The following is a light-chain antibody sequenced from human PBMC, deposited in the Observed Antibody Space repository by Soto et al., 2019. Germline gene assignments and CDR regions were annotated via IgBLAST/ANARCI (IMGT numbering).Light chain of an antibody. CDR1: QSVTFY. CDR2: DTS. CDR3: QQRGTWPPT. Sequence: EIVLTPSPATLSLSPGQRATLSCRASQSVTFYLAWYQQKHCHAPRLLFYDTSNRATGIPARFSGSWSGTEFTLSISRLEPGDFAVYYCQQRGTWPPTFVQGTKLEIK. V-gene: IGKV3-11*01. J-gene: IGKJ2*01.